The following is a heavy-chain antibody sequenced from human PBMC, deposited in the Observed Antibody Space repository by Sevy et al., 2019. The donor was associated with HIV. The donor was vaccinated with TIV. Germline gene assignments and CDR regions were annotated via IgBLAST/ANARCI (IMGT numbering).Heavy chain of an antibody. Sequence: GGSLRLSCAASGFTFSDYSMSWIRQAPGKGLEWVSYISSSGGTIFYADSVKGRFTISRDNAKNSLYLQVNSLRAEDTDVDYCARVDSSGWYEGPIDYWGQGTLVTVSS. J-gene: IGHJ4*02. CDR1: GFTFSDYS. V-gene: IGHV3-11*01. CDR3: ARVDSSGWYEGPIDY. D-gene: IGHD6-19*01. CDR2: ISSSGGTI.